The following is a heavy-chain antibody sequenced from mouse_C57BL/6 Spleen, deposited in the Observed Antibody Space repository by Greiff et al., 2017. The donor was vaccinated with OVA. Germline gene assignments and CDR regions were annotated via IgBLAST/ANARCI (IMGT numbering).Heavy chain of an antibody. V-gene: IGHV1-66*01. J-gene: IGHJ4*01. D-gene: IGHD2-4*01. CDR1: GYSFTSYY. CDR3: AKEPYDYDAGYAMDY. CDR2: IYPGSGNT. Sequence: VQLQQSGPELVKPGASVKISCKASGYSFTSYYIHWVKQRPGQGLEWIGWIYPGSGNTKYNEKFKGKATLTADTSSSTAYMQLSSLTSEDSAVYYCAKEPYDYDAGYAMDYWGQGTSVTVSS.